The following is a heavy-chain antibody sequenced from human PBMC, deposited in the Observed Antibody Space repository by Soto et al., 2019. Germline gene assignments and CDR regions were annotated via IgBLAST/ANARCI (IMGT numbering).Heavy chain of an antibody. CDR3: AKGRGGSGSLTPRVDF. Sequence: EVLLLESGGGLVQPGGSLRLSCAASGFTFNNYAMSWVRQAPGKGLEWVSAISGGGDTTSYADSVKGRFTVSRDGSKNTLYVQMNSLRAEDTAVYYCAKGRGGSGSLTPRVDFWGQGTLVTVSS. CDR2: ISGGGDTT. CDR1: GFTFNNYA. V-gene: IGHV3-23*01. D-gene: IGHD3-10*01. J-gene: IGHJ4*02.